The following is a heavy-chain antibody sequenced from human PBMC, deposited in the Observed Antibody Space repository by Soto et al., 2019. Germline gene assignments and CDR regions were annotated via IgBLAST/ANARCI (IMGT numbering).Heavy chain of an antibody. V-gene: IGHV3-30-3*01. CDR1: VFTFSSYA. J-gene: IGHJ4*02. CDR2: ISYDGSNK. D-gene: IGHD3-22*01. CDR3: ARDRRYYYDNSGPLDY. Sequence: GGSLRLSCAASVFTFSSYAMHWVRQAPGKGLEWVAVISYDGSNKYYADSVKGRFTISRDNSKNTLYLQMNSLRAEDTAVYYCARDRRYYYDNSGPLDYWGQGTLVTVSS.